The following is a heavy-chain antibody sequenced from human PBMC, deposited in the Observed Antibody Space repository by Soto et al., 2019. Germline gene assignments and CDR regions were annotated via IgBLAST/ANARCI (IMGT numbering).Heavy chain of an antibody. V-gene: IGHV3-21*01. CDR1: GFTFSSYS. CDR3: ARDPVTLIAASPINWFAP. D-gene: IGHD6-25*01. J-gene: IGHJ5*02. CDR2: ISSSSSYI. Sequence: LRLSCAASGFTFSSYSMNWVRQAPGKGLEWVSSISSSSSYIYYADSVKGRFTISRDNAKNSLYLQMNSLRAEDTAVYYCARDPVTLIAASPINWFAPWGQGTMVTVSS.